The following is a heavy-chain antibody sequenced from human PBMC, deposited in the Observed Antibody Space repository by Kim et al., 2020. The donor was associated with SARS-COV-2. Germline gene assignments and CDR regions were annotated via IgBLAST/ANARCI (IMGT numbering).Heavy chain of an antibody. D-gene: IGHD5-18*01. Sequence: SETLSLTCTVSGVSISSSTYYWGWLRQPPGKGLEWIATIYYSGRTFYNPSLKSRVTISVDTTKDQFSQKLSYVTAADTAVYYCARVGYRNGYSTYVDFWGQGTLVSVSS. V-gene: IGHV4-39*01. CDR3: ARVGYRNGYSTYVDF. CDR1: GVSISSSTYY. J-gene: IGHJ4*02. CDR2: IYYSGRT.